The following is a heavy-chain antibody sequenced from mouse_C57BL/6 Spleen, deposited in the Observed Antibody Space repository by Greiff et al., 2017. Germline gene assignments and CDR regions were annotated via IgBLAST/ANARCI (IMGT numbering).Heavy chain of an antibody. Sequence: ESGPGLVKPSQSLSLTCSVTGYSITSGYYWNWIRQFPGNKLEWMGYISYDGSNNYNPSLKNRISITRDTSKNQFFLKLNSVTTEDTATYYCARGPPTWFAYWGQGTLVTVSA. CDR3: ARGPPTWFAY. J-gene: IGHJ3*01. CDR2: ISYDGSN. V-gene: IGHV3-6*01. CDR1: GYSITSGYY.